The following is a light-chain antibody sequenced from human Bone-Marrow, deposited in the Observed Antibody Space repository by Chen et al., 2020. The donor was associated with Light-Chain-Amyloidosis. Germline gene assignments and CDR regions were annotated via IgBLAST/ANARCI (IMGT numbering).Light chain of an antibody. CDR3: AACDVSLSVYV. Sequence: QSVLTQPPSASGTHGQRVTTSCSGASSNIGINYVYWSQHFPGGAPNLLIHRDIQRPSGVPDRFSATKSVSSAFLAICGLRSVDDSHYYCAACDVSLSVYVFGTGTKVIVL. CDR1: SSNIGINY. J-gene: IGLJ1*01. CDR2: RDI. V-gene: IGLV1-47*01.